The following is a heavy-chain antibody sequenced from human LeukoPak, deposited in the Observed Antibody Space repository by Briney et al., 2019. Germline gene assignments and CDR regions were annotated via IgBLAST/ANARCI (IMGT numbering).Heavy chain of an antibody. CDR1: GGSFSGYY. CDR3: ARGPRLNFRYNWNYVDSSIDY. J-gene: IGHJ4*02. Sequence: PSETLSLTCAVYGGSFSGYYWSWIRQPPGKGLEWIGEINHSGSTNYNPSLKSRVTISVDTSKNQFSLKLSSVTAADTAVYYCARGPRLNFRYNWNYVDSSIDYWGQGTLVTVSS. D-gene: IGHD1-7*01. CDR2: INHSGST. V-gene: IGHV4-34*01.